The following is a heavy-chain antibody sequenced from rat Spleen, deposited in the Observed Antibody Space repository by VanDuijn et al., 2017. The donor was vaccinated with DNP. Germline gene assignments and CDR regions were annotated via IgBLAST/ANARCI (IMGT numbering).Heavy chain of an antibody. J-gene: IGHJ2*01. CDR1: GFNFNDHW. V-gene: IGHV4-2*01. CDR3: GRGRRGVDH. D-gene: IGHD4-2*01. CDR2: INKDSSTR. Sequence: EVSLVESGGGLVQPGRSLKLSCAASGFNFNDHWMGWVRQAPGKGLEWIGEINKDSSTRKYSPSLKDKFTVSRDNAQNTLYLQMSKLGLEDTAMYYCGRGRRGVDHWGKGVMVTVSS.